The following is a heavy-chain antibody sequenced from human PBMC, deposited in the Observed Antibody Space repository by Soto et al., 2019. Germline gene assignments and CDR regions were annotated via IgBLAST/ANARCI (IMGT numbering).Heavy chain of an antibody. CDR1: GFTFGGYG. J-gene: IGHJ4*02. CDR3: ARAKWHDGSGRVREFDY. Sequence: PGGSLRLSCAASGFTFGGYGMHWVRQAPGKGLEWAAAISYDGRNTYYADSVQGRFAISRDNSKNTMYLQMNSLRVEDTAVYYCARAKWHDGSGRVREFDYWAQGALVTVSS. D-gene: IGHD3-10*01. V-gene: IGHV3-33*08. CDR2: ISYDGRNT.